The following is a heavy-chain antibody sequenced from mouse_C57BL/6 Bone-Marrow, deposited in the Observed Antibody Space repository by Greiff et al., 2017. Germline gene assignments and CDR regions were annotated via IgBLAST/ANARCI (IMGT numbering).Heavy chain of an antibody. D-gene: IGHD2-4*01. CDR3: TGGLICWYCDV. Sequence: EVKLVESGGGLVQPGGSMKLSCVASGFTFSNYWMNWVRQSPEKGLEWVAQIRLKSDNYATHYAESVKGRFTISRDDSKSSVYLQMNNLRAEDTGIYYCTGGLICWYCDVWGTGTTVTVSS. CDR2: IRLKSDNYAT. CDR1: GFTFSNYW. V-gene: IGHV6-3*01. J-gene: IGHJ1*03.